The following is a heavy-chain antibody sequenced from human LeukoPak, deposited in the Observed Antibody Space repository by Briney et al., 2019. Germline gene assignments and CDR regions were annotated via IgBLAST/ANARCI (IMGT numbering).Heavy chain of an antibody. CDR1: DFSFRTYS. CDR2: ISSGGGVT. D-gene: IGHD3-16*01. Sequence: PGGSLRLSCGASDFSFRTYSMIWARQTPGTGLEWISYISSGGGVTHYAESVKGRFSISRDSAKNSLFLQMNRLKDEDTAVYYCARVGVGDWGSVWDHWGQGVRVTVSS. V-gene: IGHV3-48*02. J-gene: IGHJ4*02. CDR3: ARVGVGDWGSVWDH.